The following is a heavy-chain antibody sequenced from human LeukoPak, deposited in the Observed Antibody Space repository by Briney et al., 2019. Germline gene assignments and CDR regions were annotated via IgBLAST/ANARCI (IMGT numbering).Heavy chain of an antibody. J-gene: IGHJ4*02. CDR3: ASHSGGYAY. V-gene: IGHV4-30-4*07. CDR1: GGSTSSGGYS. Sequence: SETLSLTCAVSGGSTSSGGYSWSWIRQPPGKGLEWIGYIHYSDTYYNPSLKSRVTILVDTSKNQFSLKLTSVTVADTAVYYCASHSGGYAYWGQGTLVTVSS. CDR2: IHYSDT. D-gene: IGHD5-12*01.